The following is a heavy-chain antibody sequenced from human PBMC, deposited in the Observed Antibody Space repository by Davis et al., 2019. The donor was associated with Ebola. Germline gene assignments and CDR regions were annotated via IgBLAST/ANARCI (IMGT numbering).Heavy chain of an antibody. Sequence: ASVKVSCKASGYTFTSYYMHWVRQAPGQGLEWMGIINPSGGNTNYAQKLQGRVTMTTDTSTSTAYMELRSLRSDDTAVYYCARWDIVVVPAAIFFDYWGQGTLVTVSS. CDR3: ARWDIVVVPAAIFFDY. J-gene: IGHJ4*02. D-gene: IGHD2-2*02. CDR1: GYTFTSYY. V-gene: IGHV1-46*03. CDR2: INPSGGNT.